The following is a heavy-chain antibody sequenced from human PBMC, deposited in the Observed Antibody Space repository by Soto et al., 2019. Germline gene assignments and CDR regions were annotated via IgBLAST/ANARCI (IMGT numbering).Heavy chain of an antibody. CDR2: INPSGGST. J-gene: IGHJ3*02. D-gene: IGHD3-10*01. V-gene: IGHV1-46*03. Sequence: ASVKVSCKASGYTFTSYYMHWVRQAPGQGLEWMGIINPSGGSTSYAQKFQGRVTMTRDTSTSTVYMELSSLRSEDTAVYYCARLYYGSGSSPDAFDIWGQGTMVTVAS. CDR1: GYTFTSYY. CDR3: ARLYYGSGSSPDAFDI.